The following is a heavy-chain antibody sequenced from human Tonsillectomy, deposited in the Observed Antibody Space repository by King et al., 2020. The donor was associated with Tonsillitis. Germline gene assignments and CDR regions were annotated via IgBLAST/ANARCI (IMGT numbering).Heavy chain of an antibody. CDR1: GFTFSNAW. V-gene: IGHV3-15*01. CDR3: TTGPTYYYYYGMDV. J-gene: IGHJ6*02. CDR2: IKSKTDGGTT. Sequence: VQLVESGGGLVKPGGSLRLSCAASGFTFSNAWMSWFRQAPGKGLECVGRIKSKTDGGTTDYAAPGKGRFTIPRDDSKNTLYLQMNSLKTEDAAVYYCTTGPTYYYYYGMDVWGQGTTVTVSS.